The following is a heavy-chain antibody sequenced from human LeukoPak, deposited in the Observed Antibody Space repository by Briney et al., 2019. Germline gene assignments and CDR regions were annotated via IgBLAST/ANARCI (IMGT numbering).Heavy chain of an antibody. J-gene: IGHJ3*02. CDR2: ISAYNGNT. CDR3: ARASRGFGESIGGVFDI. D-gene: IGHD3-10*01. Sequence: ASVKVSCKASGYTFTSNGISWVRQAPGQGLEWMGCISAYNGNTNYAQKLQGRVTMTTDTSTSTAYMELRSLRSDDTAVYYCARASRGFGESIGGVFDIWGQGTMVTVSS. V-gene: IGHV1-18*01. CDR1: GYTFTSNG.